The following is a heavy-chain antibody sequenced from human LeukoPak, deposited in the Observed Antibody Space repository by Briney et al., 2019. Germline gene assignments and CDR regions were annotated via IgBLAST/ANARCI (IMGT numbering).Heavy chain of an antibody. CDR3: AKDLALWFGELRVALDY. CDR1: GFTFSSYW. V-gene: IGHV3-74*01. D-gene: IGHD3-10*01. J-gene: IGHJ4*02. CDR2: INSDGSST. Sequence: GGSLRLSCAASGFTFSSYWMHWVRQAPGKGLVWVSRINSDGSSTSYADSVKGRFTISRDNAKNTLYLQMNSLRAEDTAVYYCAKDLALWFGELRVALDYWGQGTLVTVSS.